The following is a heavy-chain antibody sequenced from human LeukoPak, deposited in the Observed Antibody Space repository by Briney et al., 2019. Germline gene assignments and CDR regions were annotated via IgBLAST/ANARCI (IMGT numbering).Heavy chain of an antibody. D-gene: IGHD5-12*01. V-gene: IGHV1-2*06. Sequence: EASVKVSCKASGYTFTAYYIHWVRQAPGQGREWVGRINCNSAGTNYAQKFRGRVNMTRDTSISTVYVELSGLRSDDTAVYYCAVQTIVANTQGDAFDIWGQGTTVIVSS. J-gene: IGHJ3*02. CDR1: GYTFTAYY. CDR2: INCNSAGT. CDR3: AVQTIVANTQGDAFDI.